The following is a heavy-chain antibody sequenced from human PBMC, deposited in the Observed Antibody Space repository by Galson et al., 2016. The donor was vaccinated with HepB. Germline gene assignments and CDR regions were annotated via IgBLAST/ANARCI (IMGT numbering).Heavy chain of an antibody. Sequence: SLRLSCAASGFMFRSYAMSWVRQAPGKGLERVSVIGGGGGSRYYADSVKGRFTVSRDNSKNTLHLQMSSLRAEDTAVYSCAKDAALLWFGEPQGFDPWGQGTLVTVSS. CDR3: AKDAALLWFGEPQGFDP. J-gene: IGHJ5*02. V-gene: IGHV3-23*01. CDR1: GFMFRSYA. CDR2: IGGGGGSR. D-gene: IGHD3-10*01.